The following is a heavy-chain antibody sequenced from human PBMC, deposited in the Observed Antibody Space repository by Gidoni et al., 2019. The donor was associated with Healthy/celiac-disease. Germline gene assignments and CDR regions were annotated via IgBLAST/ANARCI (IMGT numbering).Heavy chain of an antibody. J-gene: IGHJ4*02. Sequence: QVQLVESGGGVVQPGRSLRLSCAASGFTFSSYAMHWVRQAPGKGLEWVAVISYDGSNKYYADSVKGRFTISRDNSKNTLYLQMNSLRAEDTAVYYCAGGSSTSCPGDYWGQGTLVTVSS. CDR3: AGGSSTSCPGDY. CDR1: GFTFSSYA. V-gene: IGHV3-30-3*01. CDR2: ISYDGSNK. D-gene: IGHD2-2*01.